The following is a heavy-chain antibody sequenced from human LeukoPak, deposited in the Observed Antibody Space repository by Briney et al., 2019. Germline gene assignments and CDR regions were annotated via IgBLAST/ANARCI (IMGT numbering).Heavy chain of an antibody. Sequence: PGGSLRLSCAASGFTFSDYAMHWVRQAPGKGLEWVAVILYDGSNKYYADSVKGRFTISRDTSKNTLYLQMNSLRAEDTAVYYCAKGELDYYYGMDVWGQGTTVTVSS. V-gene: IGHV3-30-3*01. CDR2: ILYDGSNK. CDR3: AKGELDYYYGMDV. J-gene: IGHJ6*02. D-gene: IGHD2-21*01. CDR1: GFTFSDYA.